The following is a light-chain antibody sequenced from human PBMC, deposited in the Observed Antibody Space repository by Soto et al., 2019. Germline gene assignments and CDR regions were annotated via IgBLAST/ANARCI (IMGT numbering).Light chain of an antibody. CDR3: NSHTSGDFRV. Sequence: SALTQPASVSGSPGHSITISCTGTSNDVGRYNHVSWYQHHPGKAPKLIISEVSNRPSGVSNRFSGSKSGYTASLTISGLQAEDEADYYCNSHTSGDFRVFGTGTKVTVL. J-gene: IGLJ1*01. V-gene: IGLV2-14*01. CDR2: EVS. CDR1: SNDVGRYNH.